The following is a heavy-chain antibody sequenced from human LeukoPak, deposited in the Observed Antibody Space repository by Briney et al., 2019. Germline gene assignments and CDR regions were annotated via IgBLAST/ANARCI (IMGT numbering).Heavy chain of an antibody. CDR2: ISGDGGST. CDR3: AKLEGYSYPDRYYYYYMDV. D-gene: IGHD5-18*01. J-gene: IGHJ6*03. Sequence: GGSLRLSCAPSGFTFDDYAMHWVRQAPGKGLEWVSLISGDGGSTYYAGSVKGRFTISRDNSKNSLYLQMNSLRTEDTALYYCAKLEGYSYPDRYYYYYMDVWGKGTTVTVSS. CDR1: GFTFDDYA. V-gene: IGHV3-43*02.